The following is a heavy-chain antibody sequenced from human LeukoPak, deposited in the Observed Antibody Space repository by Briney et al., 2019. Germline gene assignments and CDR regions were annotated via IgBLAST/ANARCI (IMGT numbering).Heavy chain of an antibody. CDR3: AADYSYYDSSGPMGY. D-gene: IGHD3-22*01. V-gene: IGHV1-58*02. CDR2: IVVGSGNT. CDR1: GFTFTSSA. Sequence: SVKVSCKASGFTFTSSAMQWVRQARGQRLEWIGWIVVGSGNTNYAQKFQERVTITRDMSTSTAYMELSSLRSEDTAVYYCAADYSYYDSSGPMGYWGRGTLVTVSS. J-gene: IGHJ4*02.